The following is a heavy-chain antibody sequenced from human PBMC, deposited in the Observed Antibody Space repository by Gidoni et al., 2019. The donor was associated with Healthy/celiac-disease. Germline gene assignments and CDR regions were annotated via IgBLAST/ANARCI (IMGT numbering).Heavy chain of an antibody. Sequence: EVQLVESGGGLVQPGGSLRLSCAASGFTFSSYAMSWVRQAPGKGLAWVSAISGSGGSTYYADSVKGRFTISRDNSKNTLYLQMNSLRAEDTAVYYCANLPDLVVVAATSDYWGQGTLVTVSS. V-gene: IGHV3-23*04. CDR3: ANLPDLVVVAATSDY. D-gene: IGHD2-15*01. CDR1: GFTFSSYA. J-gene: IGHJ4*02. CDR2: ISGSGGST.